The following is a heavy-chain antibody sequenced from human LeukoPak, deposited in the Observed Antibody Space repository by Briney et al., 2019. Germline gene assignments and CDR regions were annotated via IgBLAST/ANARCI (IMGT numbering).Heavy chain of an antibody. CDR3: ARVGYRSPWANMDV. CDR1: GYTFTSYV. V-gene: IGHV1-18*01. D-gene: IGHD5-18*01. CDR2: ISAYNGYT. Sequence: GASVKVSCKASGYTFTSYVISWVRQAPGQGLEWMGWISAYNGYTNYAQKLQGRVTMTTDTSTSTAYMELRSLRSDDTAVYYCARVGYRSPWANMDVWGKGTTVTVSS. J-gene: IGHJ6*03.